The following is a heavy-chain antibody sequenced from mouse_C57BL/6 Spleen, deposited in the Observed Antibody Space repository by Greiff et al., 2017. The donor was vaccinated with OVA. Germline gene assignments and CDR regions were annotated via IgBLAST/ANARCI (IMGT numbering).Heavy chain of an antibody. CDR3: ARGYYYAMDY. CDR1: GYTFTDYY. V-gene: IGHV1-26*01. CDR2: INTNNGGT. J-gene: IGHJ4*01. Sequence: EVQLQQSGPELVKPGASVKISCKASGYTFTDYYMNWVKQSHGKSLEWIGDINTNNGGTSYNQKFKGKATLTVDKSSSTAYMELRSLTSEDSAVYYCARGYYYAMDYWGQGTSVTVSS.